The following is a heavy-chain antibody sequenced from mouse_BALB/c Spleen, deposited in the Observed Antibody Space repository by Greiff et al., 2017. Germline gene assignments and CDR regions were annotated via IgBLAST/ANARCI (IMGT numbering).Heavy chain of an antibody. D-gene: IGHD2-13*01. V-gene: IGHV5-17*02. CDR1: GFTFSSFG. J-gene: IGHJ4*01. CDR2: ISSGSSTN. Sequence: EVKLVESGGGLVKPGGSRKLSCAASGFTFSSFGMHWVRQSPEKRLEWVAYISSGSSTNYYADTVRGSFIITRDNPKNTLLQQMTSLRSETTAMYYCARSILPYGDYDYWGQGTSVTVSS. CDR3: ARSILPYGDYDY.